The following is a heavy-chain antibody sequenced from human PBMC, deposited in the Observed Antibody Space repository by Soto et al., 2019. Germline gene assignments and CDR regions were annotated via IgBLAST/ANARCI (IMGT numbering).Heavy chain of an antibody. Sequence: SVKVSCKASGGTFRKYGISWVRQAPGQGLEWLGGIIPMFGTATSTQNFQGRLKFTADESTSTAYMELSSLTSEDTAVYFCARSVGVTTLSYLDYWGQGTQVTVSS. CDR3: ARSVGVTTLSYLDY. CDR2: IIPMFGTA. J-gene: IGHJ4*02. D-gene: IGHD1-26*01. V-gene: IGHV1-69*13. CDR1: GGTFRKYG.